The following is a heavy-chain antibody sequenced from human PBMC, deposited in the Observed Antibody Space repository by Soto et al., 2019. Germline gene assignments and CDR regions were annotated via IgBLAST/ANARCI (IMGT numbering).Heavy chain of an antibody. V-gene: IGHV3-21*01. CDR1: GFTFSSYS. Sequence: PGGSLRLSCAASGFTFSSYSMNWVRQAPGKGLEWVSSISSSSSYVYYADSVKGRFTISRDNAKNSLCLQMNGLRAEDTAVYYCARAPTYYDILTGSTYYFDYSGPGTMVTVST. CDR2: ISSSSSYV. J-gene: IGHJ4*02. D-gene: IGHD3-9*01. CDR3: ARAPTYYDILTGSTYYFDY.